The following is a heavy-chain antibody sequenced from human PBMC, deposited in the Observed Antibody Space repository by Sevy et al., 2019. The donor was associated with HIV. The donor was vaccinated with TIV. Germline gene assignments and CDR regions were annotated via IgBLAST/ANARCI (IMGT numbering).Heavy chain of an antibody. Sequence: LLQLRETLSLTCTVSGGSINSDHWNWIRQPPGKGLEWIGYVYYIGGTNYNPSLKNRVTISVDRTKNQFSLKLTSVTAADTAVYYCARRNDFAIWGQGTMVTVSS. CDR3: ARRNDFAI. V-gene: IGHV4-59*08. J-gene: IGHJ3*02. CDR1: GGSINSDH. CDR2: VYYIGGT.